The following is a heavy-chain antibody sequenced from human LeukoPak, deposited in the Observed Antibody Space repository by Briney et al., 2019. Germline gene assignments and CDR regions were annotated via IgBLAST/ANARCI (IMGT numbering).Heavy chain of an antibody. CDR2: IRQDGSDI. CDR3: ARDQGSGYDGDYYYYGMDV. D-gene: IGHD5-12*01. J-gene: IGHJ6*04. CDR1: GFTFSSYW. Sequence: GGSLRLSCAASGFTFSSYWMIWVRQAPGKGLEWVANIRQDGSDIYYVDSVKGRFTISRDNAKNSLYLQMNSLRADDTAVYYCARDQGSGYDGDYYYYGMDVWGKGTTVTVSS. V-gene: IGHV3-7*03.